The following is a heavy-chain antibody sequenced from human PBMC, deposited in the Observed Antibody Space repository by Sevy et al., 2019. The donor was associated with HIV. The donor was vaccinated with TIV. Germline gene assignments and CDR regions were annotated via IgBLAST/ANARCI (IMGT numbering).Heavy chain of an antibody. CDR1: GFTFSSYG. Sequence: GGSLRLSCVASGFTFSSYGMHWVRQAPGKGLEWVALISNDGSDKNYVHSVKGRFTISRDNSKDTLYLQMNSLRAEDTAVYYCANSRGRFDGSSWIYYYYGMDVWGQGTTVTVSS. J-gene: IGHJ6*02. CDR2: ISNDGSDK. D-gene: IGHD6-13*01. V-gene: IGHV3-30*18. CDR3: ANSRGRFDGSSWIYYYYGMDV.